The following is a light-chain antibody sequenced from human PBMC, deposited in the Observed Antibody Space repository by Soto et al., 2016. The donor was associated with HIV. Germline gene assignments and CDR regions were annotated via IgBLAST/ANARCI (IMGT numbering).Light chain of an antibody. CDR3: QQFHTYPPT. V-gene: IGKV1-9*01. J-gene: IGKJ3*01. CDR2: GAS. CDR1: QDITNY. Sequence: DIQLTQSPSFLSASLRDRVTITCRASQDITNYLAWYQQNPGKAPKLLIYGASTLQSGVASRFNGSGSGAEFTLTITSLQPEDFAVYYCQQFHTYPPTFGPGTKWKS.